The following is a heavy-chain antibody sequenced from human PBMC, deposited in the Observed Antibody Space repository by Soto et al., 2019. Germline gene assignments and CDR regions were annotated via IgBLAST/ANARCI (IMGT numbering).Heavy chain of an antibody. CDR1: GYTFGNFD. J-gene: IGHJ6*03. V-gene: IGHV3-13*01. CDR2: IGGGFNT. D-gene: IGHD2-15*01. Sequence: GGSLRLSCVASGYTFGNFDVHWVRQPVGKGLEWVATIGGGFNTYLAGSVKGRFSISRENAKNSCYLQMNSLTAGDTAVYFCAKKAAPGYIDVWGRGTTVTVSS. CDR3: AKKAAPGYIDV.